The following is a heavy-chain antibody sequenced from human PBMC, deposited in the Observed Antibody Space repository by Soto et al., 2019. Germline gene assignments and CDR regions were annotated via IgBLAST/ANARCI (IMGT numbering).Heavy chain of an antibody. V-gene: IGHV1-69*12. CDR2: IIPMFGTA. J-gene: IGHJ4*02. Sequence: QVQLVQSGAEVKKPGSSVKVSCKTSGGTFSSYAISWVRQAPGQGLERMGGIIPMFGTANYAQKFQGRVTITADESTSTAYMELSSLRSEDTAVYYCARSRANYYDSRGYYYSTFDYWGQGTLVTVSS. CDR1: GGTFSSYA. CDR3: ARSRANYYDSRGYYYSTFDY. D-gene: IGHD3-22*01.